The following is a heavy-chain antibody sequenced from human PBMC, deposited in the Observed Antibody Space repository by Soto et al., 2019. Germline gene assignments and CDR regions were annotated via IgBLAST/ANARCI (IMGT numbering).Heavy chain of an antibody. CDR2: IYYSGST. CDR1: GGSISSYY. V-gene: IGHV4-59*08. J-gene: IGHJ4*02. CDR3: AGLRFLEWLLLPYYFDY. Sequence: SETLSLTCTVSGGSISSYYWSWIRQPPGKGLEWIGYIYYSGSTNYNPSLKSRVTISVDTSKNQFSLKLSSVTAADTAVYYCAGLRFLEWLLLPYYFDYWGQGTLVTVSS. D-gene: IGHD3-3*01.